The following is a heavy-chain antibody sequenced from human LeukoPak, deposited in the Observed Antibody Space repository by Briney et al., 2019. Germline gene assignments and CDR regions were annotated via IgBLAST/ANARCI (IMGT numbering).Heavy chain of an antibody. J-gene: IGHJ4*02. V-gene: IGHV4-34*01. CDR1: SGSFSGYY. D-gene: IGHD3-3*01. CDR3: ARGGHVLRFLEWLSPLDY. CDR2: INHSGST. Sequence: PSETLSLTCAVYSGSFSGYYWSWIRQPPGKGLEWIGEINHSGSTNYNPSLKSRVTISVDTSRNQFSLKLSSVTAADTAVYYCARGGHVLRFLEWLSPLDYWGQGTLVTVSS.